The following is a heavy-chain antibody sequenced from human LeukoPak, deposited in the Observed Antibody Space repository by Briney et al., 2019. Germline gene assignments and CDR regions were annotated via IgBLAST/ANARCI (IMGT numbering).Heavy chain of an antibody. CDR3: GREKYVFGSVFSADVFNF. CDR2: IYTSGST. J-gene: IGHJ3*01. CDR1: GGSISSGSYY. V-gene: IGHV4-61*02. Sequence: SQTLSLTCTVSGGSISSGSYYWSWIRQPAGKGLEWIGRIYTSGSTNYNPSLKSRVTISVDTSKNQFSLKLSSVTAADTAVYFWGREKYVFGSVFSADVFNFWGKGKRVP. D-gene: IGHD3-3*01.